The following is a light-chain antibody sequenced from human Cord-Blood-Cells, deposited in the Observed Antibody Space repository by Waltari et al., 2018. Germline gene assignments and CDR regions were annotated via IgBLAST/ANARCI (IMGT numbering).Light chain of an antibody. J-gene: IGKJ1*01. CDR3: QQYGSSP. Sequence: EIVLTQSPGTLSLSPGERATLSCRASQSVSSSYLAWYQQKPGQAPRLLIDGASSRATGIPDRFSGSGSGTDFTLTISRLEPEDFAVYYCQQYGSSPFGQGTKVEIK. V-gene: IGKV3-20*01. CDR1: QSVSSSY. CDR2: GAS.